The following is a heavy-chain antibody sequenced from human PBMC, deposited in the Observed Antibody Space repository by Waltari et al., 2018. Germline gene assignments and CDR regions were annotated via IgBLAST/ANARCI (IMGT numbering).Heavy chain of an antibody. CDR3: ARDTIFYGSGSYDP. CDR1: GRSFSDCN. J-gene: IGHJ5*02. CDR2: ISSKSTYI. Sequence: QLVESGGGLVKPGSSLRLSCAASGRSFSDCNMHWLRRAPGKGLELVSSISSKSTYIYYADPVRGRFSISRDNAENSLFLQMNNLRGEDTAVYYCARDTIFYGSGSYDPWGQGTRVTVSS. V-gene: IGHV3-21*01. D-gene: IGHD3-10*01.